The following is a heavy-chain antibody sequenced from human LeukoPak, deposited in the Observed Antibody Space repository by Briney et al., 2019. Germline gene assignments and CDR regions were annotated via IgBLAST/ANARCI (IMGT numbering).Heavy chain of an antibody. J-gene: IGHJ4*02. Sequence: GGSLRLSCAASGFTFSSYAMSWVRQAPGKGLEWVSAISGSGGSTYYADSVKGRFTISRDNSKNTLYLQMNSLRAEDTAVYYCAKYDGYRSSSWYVDYWGQGTLVTVSS. V-gene: IGHV3-23*01. CDR2: ISGSGGST. CDR1: GFTFSSYA. CDR3: AKYDGYRSSSWYVDY. D-gene: IGHD6-13*01.